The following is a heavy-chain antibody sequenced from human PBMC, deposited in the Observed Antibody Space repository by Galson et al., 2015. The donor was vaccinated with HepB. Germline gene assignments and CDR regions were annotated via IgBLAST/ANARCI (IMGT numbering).Heavy chain of an antibody. CDR1: GYTFSNLG. J-gene: IGHJ4*02. V-gene: IGHV1-18*01. CDR2: ISGYNGNT. D-gene: IGHD6-19*01. Sequence: SVKVSCKASGYTFSNLGITWVRQAPGQGLEWMEWISGYNGNTDYAQNFQGRVTMTTDTSTSTAYMELRSLRFDDTAVFYCARARYSSSPPDYWGQGTLVTVSS. CDR3: ARARYSSSPPDY.